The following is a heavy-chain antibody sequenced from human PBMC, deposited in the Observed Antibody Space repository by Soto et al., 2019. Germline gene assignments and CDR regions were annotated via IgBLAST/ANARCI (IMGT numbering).Heavy chain of an antibody. Sequence: QVHLQESGPGLVKPSETLSLTCDVSGGAITNFYWNWIRQSPGKGLAWLGYIYYTGTTNYNPSLRSRVTMSVGASKNQFFLNLTSVTTADTAVYYCARDQEVYYGLDVWGQGTTVIVSS. CDR3: ARDQEVYYGLDV. CDR2: IYYTGTT. V-gene: IGHV4-59*01. CDR1: GGAITNFY. J-gene: IGHJ6*02.